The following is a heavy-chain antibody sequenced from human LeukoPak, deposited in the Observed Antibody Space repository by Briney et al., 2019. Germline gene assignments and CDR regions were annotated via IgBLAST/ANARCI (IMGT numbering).Heavy chain of an antibody. CDR3: ASDSPYYGVDV. CDR2: INSDGSAT. CDR1: GFPFSSYW. Sequence: GGSLRLSCAASGFPFSSYWMHWVRQVPGKGLLWVSRINSDGSATIYADSVRGRFTISRDNAKNTLYLQMSGLRVEDTAVYHCASDSPYYGVDVWGQGTTVTVSS. V-gene: IGHV3-74*01. J-gene: IGHJ6*02.